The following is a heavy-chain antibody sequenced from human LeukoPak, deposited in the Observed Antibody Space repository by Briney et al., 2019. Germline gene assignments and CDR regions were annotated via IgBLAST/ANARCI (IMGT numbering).Heavy chain of an antibody. CDR3: AGKSIFGVVSWFDP. CDR1: GGSISSYY. CDR2: IYYSGST. J-gene: IGHJ5*02. V-gene: IGHV4-59*01. D-gene: IGHD3-3*01. Sequence: SETLSLTCTVSGGSISSYYWSWIRQPPGKGLEWIGYIYYSGSTNYNPSLKSRVTISVDTSKNQFSLKLSSVTAADTAVYYCAGKSIFGVVSWFDPWGQGTLVTVSS.